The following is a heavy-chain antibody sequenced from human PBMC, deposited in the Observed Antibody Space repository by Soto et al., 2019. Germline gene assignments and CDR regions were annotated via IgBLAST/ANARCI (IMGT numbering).Heavy chain of an antibody. CDR2: ISSSSSYT. CDR1: GFTFSDYY. Sequence: GGSLRLSCAASGFTFSDYYMSWIRQAPGKGLEWVSYISSSSSYTSYASSVKGRFTSSRDNAENSLYRQMNSLRAAETAVYYCVRDKAVGATGNYYCYYGMDVWGQGTTVTVSS. CDR3: VRDKAVGATGNYYCYYGMDV. V-gene: IGHV3-11*06. J-gene: IGHJ6*02. D-gene: IGHD1-26*01.